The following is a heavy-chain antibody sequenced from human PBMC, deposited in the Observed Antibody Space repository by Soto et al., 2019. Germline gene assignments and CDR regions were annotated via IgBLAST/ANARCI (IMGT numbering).Heavy chain of an antibody. Sequence: GGSLRLSCAASGFNVGSFAVNWVRQSPGKGLEWVSGISVSDAFIYYADSVRGRFSISRDASENILYLQMNSLRVDDTALYYCTRETVAGITGLDYWGPGTLVTVSS. J-gene: IGHJ4*02. CDR2: ISVSDAFI. CDR1: GFNVGSFA. V-gene: IGHV3-23*01. D-gene: IGHD1-20*01. CDR3: TRETVAGITGLDY.